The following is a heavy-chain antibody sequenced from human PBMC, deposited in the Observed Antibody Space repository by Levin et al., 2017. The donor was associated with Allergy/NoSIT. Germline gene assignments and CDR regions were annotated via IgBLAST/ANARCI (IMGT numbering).Heavy chain of an antibody. Sequence: ASVKVSCKASGYTFTSYGISWVRQAPGQGLEWMGWISAYNGNTNYAQKLQGRVTMTTDTSTSTAYMELRSLRSDDTAVYYCARDRTTVTTYPPSGYWGQGTLVTVSS. D-gene: IGHD4-17*01. V-gene: IGHV1-18*01. CDR2: ISAYNGNT. CDR3: ARDRTTVTTYPPSGY. CDR1: GYTFTSYG. J-gene: IGHJ4*02.